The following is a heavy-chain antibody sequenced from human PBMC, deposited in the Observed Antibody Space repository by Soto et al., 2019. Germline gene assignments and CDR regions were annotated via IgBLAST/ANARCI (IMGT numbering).Heavy chain of an antibody. CDR1: GGSISSSSYY. CDR2: IYYSGST. J-gene: IGHJ6*02. Sequence: PSETLSLTCTVSGGSISSSSYYWGWIRQPPGKGLEWIGSIYYSGSTNYNPSLKSRVTISVDTSKNQFSLKLSSVTAADTAVYYCARERSVPDFWSGYYDGYYYYGMDVWGQGTTVTVSS. V-gene: IGHV4-39*07. D-gene: IGHD3-3*01. CDR3: ARERSVPDFWSGYYDGYYYYGMDV.